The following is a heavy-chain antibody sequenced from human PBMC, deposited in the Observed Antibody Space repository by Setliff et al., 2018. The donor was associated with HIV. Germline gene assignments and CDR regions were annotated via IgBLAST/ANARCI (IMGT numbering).Heavy chain of an antibody. J-gene: IGHJ4*02. D-gene: IGHD3-22*01. V-gene: IGHV1-69*01. CDR1: GYSFTSYW. CDR3: ARIPNHSSGFDY. CDR2: IVPILNTG. Sequence: PGESLKISCKGSGYSFTSYWIGWVRQAPGQGLEWMGGIVPILNTGNYAPKFQGRVTITADESTTTAYMELSSLRSEDTAVYYCARIPNHSSGFDYWGQGTPVTVSS.